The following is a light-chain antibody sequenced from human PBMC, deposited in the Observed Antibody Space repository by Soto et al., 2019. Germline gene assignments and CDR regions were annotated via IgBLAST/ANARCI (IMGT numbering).Light chain of an antibody. CDR2: DAS. CDR1: QSVGYW. CDR3: QQYQKIQLT. V-gene: IGKV1-5*01. Sequence: DIQMTQSPPTLSASVGDRVTITCRAGQSVGYWLAWYQQKPGKAPKLLVYDASRLQSGVPSRLSGSGSGTEFTLTVSSLLPDDFETYYCQQYQKIQLTFGGVTTVEIK. J-gene: IGKJ4*01.